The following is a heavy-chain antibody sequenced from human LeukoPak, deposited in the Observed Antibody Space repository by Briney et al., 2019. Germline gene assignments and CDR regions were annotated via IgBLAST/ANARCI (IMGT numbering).Heavy chain of an antibody. Sequence: GGSLRLSCAASGFTFSSYGMHWVRQAPGKGLEWVAVISYDGSNKYYADSVKGRFTISRDNSKNTLYLQMNSLRAEDTAVYYCTRGDVVPAAPTPLYWGQGTLITVSS. CDR2: ISYDGSNK. J-gene: IGHJ4*02. CDR1: GFTFSSYG. V-gene: IGHV3-30*03. D-gene: IGHD2-2*01. CDR3: TRGDVVPAAPTPLY.